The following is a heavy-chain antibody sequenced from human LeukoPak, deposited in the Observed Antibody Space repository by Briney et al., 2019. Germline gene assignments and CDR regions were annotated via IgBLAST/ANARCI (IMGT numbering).Heavy chain of an antibody. D-gene: IGHD4-17*01. V-gene: IGHV4-59*01. CDR3: ARDLVGYGDQFDY. J-gene: IGHJ4*02. CDR2: IYYSGST. Sequence: KPSETLSLTCTVSGGSISSYYWSWIRQPPGKGLEWIGYIYYSGSTNYNPSLKSRVTISVDTSKNQFSLKLSSVTAADTAVYYCARDLVGYGDQFDYWGQGTLVTVSS. CDR1: GGSISSYY.